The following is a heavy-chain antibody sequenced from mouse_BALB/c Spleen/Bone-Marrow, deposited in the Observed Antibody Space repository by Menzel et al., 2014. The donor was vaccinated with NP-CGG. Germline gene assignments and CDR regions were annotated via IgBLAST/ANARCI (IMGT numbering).Heavy chain of an antibody. V-gene: IGHV5-2*01. CDR3: ARHGFYYAMDY. Sequence: EVQLQQSGGGSVQPGESLKLSCESNEYEFPSHDMSWVRKTPEKRLELVAAINSDGGITNYPDTMERRFTISRDNTKKTLYLQMSSLRSEDTALYYCARHGFYYAMDYWGQGTSVTVSS. CDR1: EYEFPSHD. J-gene: IGHJ4*01. CDR2: INSDGGIT.